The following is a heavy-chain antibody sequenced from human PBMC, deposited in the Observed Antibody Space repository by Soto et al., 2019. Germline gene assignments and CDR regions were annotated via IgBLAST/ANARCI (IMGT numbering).Heavy chain of an antibody. Sequence: QVRLVQSGAEVKKPGSSVKVSCKASGGTFSSYSISWVRQAPGQVLECMGRIIPILGIPTYAQKFQGIVTITADKSTNTAYMELSSLGSEDTAVYYCAREAYCGGDCYSHCDYWGQGTLVTVSS. CDR2: IIPILGIP. CDR3: AREAYCGGDCYSHCDY. V-gene: IGHV1-69*08. J-gene: IGHJ4*02. D-gene: IGHD2-21*02. CDR1: GGTFSSYS.